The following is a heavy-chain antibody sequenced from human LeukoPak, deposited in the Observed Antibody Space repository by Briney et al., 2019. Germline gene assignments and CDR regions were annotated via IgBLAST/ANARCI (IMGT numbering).Heavy chain of an antibody. V-gene: IGHV1-69*13. J-gene: IGHJ6*02. CDR3: ARDSYDSSGYYFGYYYYGMDV. D-gene: IGHD3-22*01. CDR1: GGTFSSYA. CDR2: IIPIFGTA. Sequence: ASVKVSCKASGGTFSSYAISWVRQAPGQGLEWMGGIIPIFGTANYAQKFQGRVTITADESTSTAYMELSSLRSEDTAVYYCARDSYDSSGYYFGYYYYGMDVWGQGTTVTVSS.